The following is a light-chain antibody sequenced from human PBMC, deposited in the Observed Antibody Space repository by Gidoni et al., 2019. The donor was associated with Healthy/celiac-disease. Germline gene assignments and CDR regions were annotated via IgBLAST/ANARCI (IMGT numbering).Light chain of an antibody. CDR3: QQRSNWPLLT. J-gene: IGKJ4*01. V-gene: IGKV3-11*01. CDR2: DAS. Sequence: DTVLTQSTATLSLSPGERATLSCRASQRVSSYLAWYQQKPGQAPRLLIYDASNRATGIPARFSGSGSGTDFTLTISSLEPEDFAVYYCQQRSNWPLLTFGGGTKVEIK. CDR1: QRVSSY.